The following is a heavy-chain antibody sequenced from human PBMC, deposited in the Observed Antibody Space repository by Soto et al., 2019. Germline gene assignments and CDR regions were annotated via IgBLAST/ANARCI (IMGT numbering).Heavy chain of an antibody. V-gene: IGHV3-33*01. CDR3: ARDQYYYDSSGHPGY. CDR1: GFTFSSYG. J-gene: IGHJ4*02. D-gene: IGHD3-22*01. CDR2: IWYDGSNK. Sequence: GWSLRLSCAASGFTFSSYGMHWVRQAPGKGLEWVAVIWYDGSNKYYAGSVKGRFTISRDNSKNTLYLQMNSLRAEDTAVYYCARDQYYYDSSGHPGYWGQGTLVTVSS.